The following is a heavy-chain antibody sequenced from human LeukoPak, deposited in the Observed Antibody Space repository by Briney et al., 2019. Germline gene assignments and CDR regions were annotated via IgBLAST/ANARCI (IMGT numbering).Heavy chain of an antibody. V-gene: IGHV4-34*01. D-gene: IGHD5/OR15-5a*01. Sequence: SETLSLTRAVYDGSFSGYYWSWIRQPPGKGLEWIGEINHSGSTNYNPSLKSRVTISVDTSKKQFSLKLSSVTAADTAVYYCASCVAPSTRMYNWFDPWGQGTLVTVSS. CDR2: INHSGST. CDR1: DGSFSGYY. CDR3: ASCVAPSTRMYNWFDP. J-gene: IGHJ5*02.